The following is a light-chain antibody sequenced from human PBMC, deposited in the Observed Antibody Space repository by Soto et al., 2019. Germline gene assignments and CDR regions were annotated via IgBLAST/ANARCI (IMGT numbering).Light chain of an antibody. J-gene: IGKJ2*01. V-gene: IGKV1-33*01. CDR3: QQYDNLHT. CDR2: DAS. Sequence: DIQMTQSPSSLSASVGDRVTITCQASQDISNYLNCYQQKPGKAPKLLIYDASNLETGVPSRFSGSGSGTDFTFTISSLQPEDIATYYCQQYDNLHTFGQGTKLEIK. CDR1: QDISNY.